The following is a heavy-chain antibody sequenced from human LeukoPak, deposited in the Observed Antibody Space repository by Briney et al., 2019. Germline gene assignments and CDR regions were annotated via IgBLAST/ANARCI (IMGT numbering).Heavy chain of an antibody. CDR1: GYTFTSYD. D-gene: IGHD3-10*01. CDR3: TTYAGSGSYYSFAY. CDR2: VNPTGDKP. J-gene: IGHJ4*02. V-gene: IGHV1-8*03. Sequence: ASVKVSCKASGYTFTSYDIIWVRQATGQGLEWMGRVNPTGDKPDYAQKFQGRVTFTTNISIRTAYMELSSLISEDTAVYYCTTYAGSGSYYSFAYWGQGTLVTVSS.